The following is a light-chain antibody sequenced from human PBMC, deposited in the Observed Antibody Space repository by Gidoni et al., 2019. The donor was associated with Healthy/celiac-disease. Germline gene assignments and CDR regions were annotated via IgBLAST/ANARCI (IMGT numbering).Light chain of an antibody. CDR3: MQALQTPWT. CDR1: QSLLHSNGYNY. Sequence: DIVMPQSPLSPPVTPGEPASISCRSSQSLLHSNGYNYLDCYLQKPGQSPQLLIYLGSNRASGGPDRFSGSGSGTDLTLKISRVEAEDVGVYYCMQALQTPWTFGQXTKVEIK. J-gene: IGKJ1*01. V-gene: IGKV2-28*01. CDR2: LGS.